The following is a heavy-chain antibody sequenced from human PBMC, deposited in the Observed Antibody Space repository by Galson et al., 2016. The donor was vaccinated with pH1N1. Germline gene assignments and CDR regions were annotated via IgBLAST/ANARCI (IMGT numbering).Heavy chain of an antibody. CDR2: IYQDGSQK. V-gene: IGHV3-7*01. Sequence: SLRLSCAASGFSFRSYWMGWVRQAPGKGLEWVANIYQDGSQKLYVDSVKGRFTISRDNAKNSLYLQMNSLRVEGTAVYYCARVGAYGDYAPLNNWFNPWGQGTQVTVSS. J-gene: IGHJ5*02. CDR1: GFSFRSYW. CDR3: ARVGAYGDYAPLNNWFNP. D-gene: IGHD4-17*01.